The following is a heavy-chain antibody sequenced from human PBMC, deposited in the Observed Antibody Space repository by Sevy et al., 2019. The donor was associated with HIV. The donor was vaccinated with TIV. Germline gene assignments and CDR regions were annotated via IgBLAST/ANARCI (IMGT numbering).Heavy chain of an antibody. CDR1: GGSITSLY. J-gene: IGHJ4*02. CDR2: IYYNGHI. D-gene: IGHD1-26*01. CDR3: AGENAWGRGYS. Sequence: SETLSLTCTVSGGSITSLYWNWIRQPPGKGLEWIANIYYNGHINYNPSLKSRVTLSLDKSKNQFSVRLSSVTAADTDMYYCAGENAWGRGYSWGQGTLVTVSS. V-gene: IGHV4-59*08.